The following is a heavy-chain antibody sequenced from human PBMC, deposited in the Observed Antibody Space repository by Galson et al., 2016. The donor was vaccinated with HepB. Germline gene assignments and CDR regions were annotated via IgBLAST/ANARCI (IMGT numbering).Heavy chain of an antibody. CDR1: GFTLNTHG. J-gene: IGHJ4*02. CDR3: ARETVTGTAGVDY. CDR2: LWYDGSNK. V-gene: IGHV3-33*01. Sequence: SLRLSCAASGFTLNTHGMHWVRQAPGKGLEWVALLWYDGSNKYYRDSVRGRFTISRDNSKNTLYLQMNSLRTEDTAVYYCARETVTGTAGVDYWGQGTLVTVSS. D-gene: IGHD1/OR15-1a*01.